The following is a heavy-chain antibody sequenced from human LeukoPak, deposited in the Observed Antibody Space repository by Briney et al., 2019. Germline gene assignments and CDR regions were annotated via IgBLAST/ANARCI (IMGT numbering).Heavy chain of an antibody. Sequence: SGGSLRLSCAASGFTFSNYWMNWVRQAPGKGLEWVANIKLDGSEKYYVDSVKGRFTISRDNAKNSLYLQMNSLRAEDTAVYYCVRSRYCSVGRCYSDYWGQGTLVTVSS. CDR1: GFTFSNYW. CDR3: VRSRYCSVGRCYSDY. CDR2: IKLDGSEK. J-gene: IGHJ4*02. D-gene: IGHD2-15*01. V-gene: IGHV3-7*04.